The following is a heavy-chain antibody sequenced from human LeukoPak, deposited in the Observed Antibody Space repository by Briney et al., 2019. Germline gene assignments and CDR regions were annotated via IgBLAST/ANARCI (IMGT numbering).Heavy chain of an antibody. CDR1: GGSISSGSYY. CDR3: VREVWSHNCFDP. Sequence: SETLSLTCTVSGGSISSGSYYWSWIRQPAGKGLEWIGRINSSGSTNYNPSLRSRVTISVDTSKNQFPLKLTSVTAADTALYYCVREVWSHNCFDPWGQGALVTVSS. J-gene: IGHJ5*02. CDR2: INSSGST. V-gene: IGHV4-61*02. D-gene: IGHD2-21*01.